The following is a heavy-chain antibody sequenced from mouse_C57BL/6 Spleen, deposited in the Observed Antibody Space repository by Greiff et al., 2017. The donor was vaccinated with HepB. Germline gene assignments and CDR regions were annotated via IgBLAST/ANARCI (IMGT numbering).Heavy chain of an antibody. CDR1: GFTFSSYA. J-gene: IGHJ1*03. Sequence: EVKLVESGEGLVKPGGSLKLSCAASGFTFSSYAMSWVRQTPEKRLEWVAYISSGGDYIYYADTVKGRFTISRDNARNNLYLQMSSLKSEDTAMYYCTRDIYYYGSSYGYFDVWGTGTTVTVSS. V-gene: IGHV5-9-1*02. CDR2: ISSGGDYI. CDR3: TRDIYYYGSSYGYFDV. D-gene: IGHD1-1*01.